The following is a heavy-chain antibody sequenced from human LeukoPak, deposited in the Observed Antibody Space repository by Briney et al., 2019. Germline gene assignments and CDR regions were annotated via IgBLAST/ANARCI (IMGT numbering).Heavy chain of an antibody. CDR1: GGSISSSSYY. D-gene: IGHD3-10*01. J-gene: IGHJ4*02. CDR3: ARCMVRGVHFDY. Sequence: SETLSLTCTVSGGSISSSSYYWGWIRQPPGKGLEWIGRIYTSGSTNYNPSLKSRVTMSVDTSKNQFSLKLSSVTAADTAVYYCARCMVRGVHFDYWGQGTLVTVSS. V-gene: IGHV4-39*07. CDR2: IYTSGST.